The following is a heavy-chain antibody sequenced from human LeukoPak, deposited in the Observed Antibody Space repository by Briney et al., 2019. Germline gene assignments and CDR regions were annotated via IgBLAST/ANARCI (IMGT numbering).Heavy chain of an antibody. CDR1: GGSISSGGYY. D-gene: IGHD2-21*02. CDR3: AKDSVVGDLPAGFDC. CDR2: IYYSGST. V-gene: IGHV4-31*03. Sequence: SETLSLTCTVSGGSISSGGYYWSWIRQHPGKGLEWIGYIYYSGSTYYNPSLKSRVTISVDTSKNQFSLKLSSVTAADTAVYYCAKDSVVGDLPAGFDCWGQGTLVTVSS. J-gene: IGHJ4*02.